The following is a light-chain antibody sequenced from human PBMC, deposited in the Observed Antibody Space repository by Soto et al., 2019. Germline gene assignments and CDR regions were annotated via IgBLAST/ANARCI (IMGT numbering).Light chain of an antibody. CDR3: SSFAGGGNPVL. J-gene: IGLJ2*01. CDR1: SSDVGGYNY. V-gene: IGLV2-8*01. CDR2: EVT. Sequence: QSVLTQPPSASGSLGQSVTISCTGTSSDVGGYNYVSWHQQHPGKAHKVMIYEVTKRPPGVPDRFSGSKSGNTASLTVSGLQAEDEADYYCSSFAGGGNPVLLGGGTKLTVL.